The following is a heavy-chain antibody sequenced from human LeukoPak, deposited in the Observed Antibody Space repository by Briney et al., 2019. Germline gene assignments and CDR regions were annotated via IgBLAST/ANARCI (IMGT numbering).Heavy chain of an antibody. CDR1: GGSISSGGYC. D-gene: IGHD3-10*01. CDR2: IYYSGST. Sequence: KPSKTLSLTCTVSGGSISSGGYCWSWIRQHPGKGLEWIGYIYYSGSTYYNPSLKSRVTISVDTSKNQFSLKLTSMTAADTAVYYCARLRSGGEWYFDYWGQGTLVTVSS. J-gene: IGHJ4*02. V-gene: IGHV4-31*03. CDR3: ARLRSGGEWYFDY.